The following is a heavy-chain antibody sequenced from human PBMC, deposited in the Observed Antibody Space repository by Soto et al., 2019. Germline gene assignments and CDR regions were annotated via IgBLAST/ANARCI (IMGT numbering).Heavy chain of an antibody. V-gene: IGHV3-53*01. CDR1: GFTCSSEY. CDR3: ARASGSRLFDY. Sequence: GSLRVSGAASGFTCSSEYMSWVRQAPGKGLEWVSVIYSVGNTYYADSVKGRFTISRDTSKNTLHLQMNSLRAEDTAVYYCARASGSRLFDYWGQGALVTVSS. D-gene: IGHD1-26*01. CDR2: IYSVGNT. J-gene: IGHJ4*02.